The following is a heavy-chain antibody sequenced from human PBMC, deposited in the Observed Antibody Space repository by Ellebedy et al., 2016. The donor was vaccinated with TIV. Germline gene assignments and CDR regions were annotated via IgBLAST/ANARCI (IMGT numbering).Heavy chain of an antibody. CDR1: GFSFNSYA. D-gene: IGHD3-22*01. CDR3: AKGRGGGSDSSAPRYYFDY. J-gene: IGHJ4*02. CDR2: ISNTGSRT. Sequence: PGGSLRLSCAASGFSFNSYAMSWARQAPGKGLEWVSTISNTGSRTYYADSVEGRFIISSDNSKRTLFLQMNSLKDEDTALYYCAKGRGGGSDSSAPRYYFDYWGQGTLVTVSS. V-gene: IGHV3-23*01.